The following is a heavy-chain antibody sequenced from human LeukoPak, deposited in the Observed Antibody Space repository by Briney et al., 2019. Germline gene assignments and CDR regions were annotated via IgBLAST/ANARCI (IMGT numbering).Heavy chain of an antibody. D-gene: IGHD1-1*01. CDR3: AVTTRGY. V-gene: IGHV3-30*03. Sequence: PGGSLRLSCAASGFTFSSYGMHWVRQAPGKGLEWVGVISNDGSFKYYADSVKGRFTISRDNSRNTLFLQMNRLTVEDTAVYYCAVTTRGYWGQGTLVTVSS. J-gene: IGHJ4*02. CDR2: ISNDGSFK. CDR1: GFTFSSYG.